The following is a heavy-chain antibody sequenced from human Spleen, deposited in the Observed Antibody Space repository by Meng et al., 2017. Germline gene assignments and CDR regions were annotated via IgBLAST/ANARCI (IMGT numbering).Heavy chain of an antibody. V-gene: IGHV1-2*05. CDR3: ARDVGRVSWFDP. J-gene: IGHJ5*02. Sequence: QVQLVQSGGEVKKPGASVKVSCKTSGYSFGVYYIHWVRQVPGHGLQWMGRIKPNSGATTYAPQLQGRITMTTDTSSNTAFLELGSLRDDDTGIYFCARDVGRVSWFDPWGQGTLVTVSS. CDR2: IKPNSGAT. D-gene: IGHD5/OR15-5a*01. CDR1: GYSFGVYY.